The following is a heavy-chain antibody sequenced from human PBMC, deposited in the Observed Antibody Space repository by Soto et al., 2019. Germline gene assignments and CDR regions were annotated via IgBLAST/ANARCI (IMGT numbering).Heavy chain of an antibody. Sequence: GESLKISCKGSGYSFTSYWIGWVRQMPGKGLEWMGIIYPGDSDTRYSPSFQGQVTISADKSISTAYLQWSSLKASDTAMYYCARQGYYGDYVGAFDNWGQGTMVTVSS. V-gene: IGHV5-51*01. J-gene: IGHJ3*02. CDR1: GYSFTSYW. CDR2: IYPGDSDT. D-gene: IGHD4-17*01. CDR3: ARQGYYGDYVGAFDN.